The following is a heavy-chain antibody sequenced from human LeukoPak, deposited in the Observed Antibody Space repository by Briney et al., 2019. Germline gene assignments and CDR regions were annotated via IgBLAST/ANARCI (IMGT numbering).Heavy chain of an antibody. Sequence: GGPLRLSCAASGFTVSSYWMSWVRQAPGKGLEWVANIKQDGSEKYYVDSVKGRFTISRDNAKNSLYLQMNSLRAEDTAVYYCVVVITLFDYWGQGTLVTVSS. J-gene: IGHJ4*02. V-gene: IGHV3-7*01. CDR1: GFTVSSYW. D-gene: IGHD3-22*01. CDR2: IKQDGSEK. CDR3: VVVITLFDY.